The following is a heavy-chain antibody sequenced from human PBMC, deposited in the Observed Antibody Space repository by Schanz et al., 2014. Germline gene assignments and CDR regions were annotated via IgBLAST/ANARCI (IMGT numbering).Heavy chain of an antibody. V-gene: IGHV1-2*02. CDR2: TNPNGGA. Sequence: QGHLVQSGAEVKEPGASVQVSCKASGYVFTAYYMHWVRQAPGQGLEWMGVTNPNGGAEFAQKFQGRISMTRDTSTTTFYMELSSLTSDATAVYFCARDVGRPGHFWYFDLWGRGTLVTVSS. D-gene: IGHD1-1*01. CDR1: GYVFTAYY. CDR3: ARDVGRPGHFWYFDL. J-gene: IGHJ2*01.